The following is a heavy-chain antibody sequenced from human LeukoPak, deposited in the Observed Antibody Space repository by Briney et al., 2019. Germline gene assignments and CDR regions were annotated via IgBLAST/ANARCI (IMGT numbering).Heavy chain of an antibody. CDR2: IWYDDGSNK. CDR3: ATLRLYGSGSYSSSW. CDR1: GFTFSSYA. Sequence: GGPLRLSCAASGFTFSSYAMHWVRQAPGKGLEWVAVIWYDDGSNKYYADSVKGRFTISRDNSKNTVYLQMNSLRAEDTAVYYCATLRLYGSGSYSSSWWGQGTLVTVSS. V-gene: IGHV3-33*01. J-gene: IGHJ4*02. D-gene: IGHD3-10*01.